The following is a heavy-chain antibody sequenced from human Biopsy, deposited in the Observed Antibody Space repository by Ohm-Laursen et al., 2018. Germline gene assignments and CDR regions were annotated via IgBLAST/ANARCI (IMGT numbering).Heavy chain of an antibody. Sequence: GALVKVSCKASSYTFTDYNIHWMRQAPGQGLEWLGYINCKTGATNYAQKFQGTVTMTRDTSISTAYLALGSLRSADTAIYYCARDPLNGHKHFDYWGQGSLVTASS. V-gene: IGHV1-2*02. D-gene: IGHD2-8*01. J-gene: IGHJ4*02. CDR2: INCKTGAT. CDR1: SYTFTDYN. CDR3: ARDPLNGHKHFDY.